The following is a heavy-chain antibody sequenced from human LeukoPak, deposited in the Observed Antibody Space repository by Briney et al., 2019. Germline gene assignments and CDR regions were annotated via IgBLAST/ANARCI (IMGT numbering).Heavy chain of an antibody. V-gene: IGHV3-7*03. D-gene: IGHD3-16*01. J-gene: IGHJ6*02. CDR3: AREVVIFPDYYYYGMDV. CDR2: IKDDGSEE. CDR1: GFNFNNYW. Sequence: GGSLRLSCAASGFNFNNYWMSWLRQAPGKGLEWVANIKDDGSEEYYVDSVKGRFTIVRDNAYNSLYLQMNSLRADDTAVYYCAREVVIFPDYYYYGMDVWGQGTTVTVSS.